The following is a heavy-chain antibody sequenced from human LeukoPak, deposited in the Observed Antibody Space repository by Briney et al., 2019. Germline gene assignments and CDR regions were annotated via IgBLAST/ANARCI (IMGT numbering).Heavy chain of an antibody. D-gene: IGHD2-21*02. V-gene: IGHV4-39*07. CDR2: IYYSGST. CDR1: GASISSSSYY. CDR3: ANEFSGDYNWVDY. J-gene: IGHJ4*02. Sequence: SETLSLTCTVSGASISSSSYYWGWIRQPPGKGLEWIGSIYYSGSTYYNPSLKSRVTISVDTSKNQFSLKLSSVTAADTAVYYCANEFSGDYNWVDYWGQGTLVTVSS.